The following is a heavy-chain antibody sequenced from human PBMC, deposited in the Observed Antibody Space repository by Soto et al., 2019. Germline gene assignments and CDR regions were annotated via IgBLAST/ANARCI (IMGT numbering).Heavy chain of an antibody. Sequence: QVQLQESGPGLVKPSETLSLTCTVSGGSISSYYWSWIRQPPGKGLEWIGYIYYSGSTNYNPSLKSRVTISVDTSKNQFSLKLSSVTAADTAVYYCARGLDIDSSWFHYFDYWGQGTLVTVSS. D-gene: IGHD6-13*01. V-gene: IGHV4-59*08. J-gene: IGHJ4*02. CDR3: ARGLDIDSSWFHYFDY. CDR2: IYYSGST. CDR1: GGSISSYY.